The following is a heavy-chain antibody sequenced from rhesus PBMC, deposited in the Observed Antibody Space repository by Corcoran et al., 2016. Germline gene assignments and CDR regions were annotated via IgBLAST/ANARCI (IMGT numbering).Heavy chain of an antibody. J-gene: IGHJ5-1*01. CDR2: IYDKSAST. CDR3: SGHLVDGTNGRVDA. Sequence: QVQLQESGPGLVKPSETLYLTCTVSGGSISGYYYWSGLRQPPGKGMEGIGGIYDKSASTHYNPSLKSRVTMSKDTSKNQFSRKLSSVTAADTAVYYCSGHLVDGTNGRVDAWGPGLLVTVSS. V-gene: IGHV4-143*01. CDR1: GGSISGYYY. D-gene: IGHD1-14*01.